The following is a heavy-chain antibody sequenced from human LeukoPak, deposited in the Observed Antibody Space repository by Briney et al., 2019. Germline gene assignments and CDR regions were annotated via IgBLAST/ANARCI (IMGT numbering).Heavy chain of an antibody. J-gene: IGHJ4*02. V-gene: IGHV3-48*02. Sequence: GGSLRLSCAASGFTFSSYSMSWVRQAPGKGLEWVSYISSSSTIYYADSVKGRFTISRDNAKNSLYLQMNSLRDEDTAVYYCAGYYDYVWGSYRYKGPFDYWGQGTLVTVSS. CDR1: GFTFSSYS. D-gene: IGHD3-16*02. CDR2: ISSSSTI. CDR3: AGYYDYVWGSYRYKGPFDY.